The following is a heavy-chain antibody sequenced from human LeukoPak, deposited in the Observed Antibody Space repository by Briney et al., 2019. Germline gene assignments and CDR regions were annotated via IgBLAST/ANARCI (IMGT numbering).Heavy chain of an antibody. CDR3: ASNYLGSGIPF. Sequence: SETLSLTCTVSGASVSSSSYYWGCIRQTPGKGLEWIGSVYWSGCTYYNPSFNSRVTVSRDTSKNQFSLKLNSVTAADTALYYCASNYLGSGIPFWGQRTRLTVSS. D-gene: IGHD3-10*01. CDR2: VYWSGCT. CDR1: GASVSSSSYY. V-gene: IGHV4-39*01. J-gene: IGHJ4*02.